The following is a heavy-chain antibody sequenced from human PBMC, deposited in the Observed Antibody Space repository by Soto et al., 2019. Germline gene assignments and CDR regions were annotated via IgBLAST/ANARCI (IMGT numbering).Heavy chain of an antibody. J-gene: IGHJ6*03. CDR2: IKQDGSEK. V-gene: IGHV3-7*01. CDR3: AREVSIPYDSPLEYYYYSYMGV. Sequence: GGSLRLSCTASVFTFSSYWMSWVRQNPFKLLECLANIKQDGSEKYYVDSVKGRFTISRDNAKNSLYLQMNSLRAEDTAVYYCAREVSIPYDSPLEYYYYSYMGVWGKGTTVTVSS. D-gene: IGHD5-12*01. CDR1: VFTFSSYW.